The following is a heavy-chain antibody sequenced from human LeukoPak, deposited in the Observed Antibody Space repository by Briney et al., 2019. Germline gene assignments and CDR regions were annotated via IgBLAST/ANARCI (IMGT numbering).Heavy chain of an antibody. CDR3: ARGEPIVVVPAAMVSNDY. CDR1: GYTFNSHG. J-gene: IGHJ4*02. CDR2: ISAYHGNT. V-gene: IGHV1-18*01. Sequence: GASVKVSCKGSGYTFNSHGITWVRQAPGQGLEWMGWISAYHGNTNYAQKLQGRVTLTTDTSTSTAYMELRSLRSDDTAVYYCARGEPIVVVPAAMVSNDYWGQGTLVTVSS. D-gene: IGHD2-2*01.